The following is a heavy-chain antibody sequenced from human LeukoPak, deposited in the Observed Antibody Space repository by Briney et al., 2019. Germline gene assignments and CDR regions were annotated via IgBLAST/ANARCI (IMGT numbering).Heavy chain of an antibody. CDR1: GVSISSSNSY. Sequence: SETLSLTCTVSGVSISSSNSYWGWIRQPPGKGLEWIGRTYYSGNTYYNASLKSQVSISIDTSKNQFSLRLTSVTAADTAVYYCARQTGSGLFILPGGQGTLVTVSS. D-gene: IGHD3/OR15-3a*01. CDR2: TYYSGNT. V-gene: IGHV4-39*01. CDR3: ARQTGSGLFILP. J-gene: IGHJ4*02.